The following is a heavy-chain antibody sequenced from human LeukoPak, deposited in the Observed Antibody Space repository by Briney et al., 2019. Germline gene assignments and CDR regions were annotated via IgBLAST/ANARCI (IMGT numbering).Heavy chain of an antibody. CDR2: VYHSGGT. D-gene: IGHD3-22*01. CDR3: AKIGSYDSIGYYFDY. CDR1: GDSISSYY. V-gene: IGHV4-59*03. J-gene: IGHJ4*02. Sequence: PSETLSPTCTVSGDSISSYYWSWIRQPPGKGLEWIGYVYHSGGTTYNPSLKSRVSISVDTSNNQVSLRLHSGTAADTAIYYCAKIGSYDSIGYYFDYWGQGALVTVSS.